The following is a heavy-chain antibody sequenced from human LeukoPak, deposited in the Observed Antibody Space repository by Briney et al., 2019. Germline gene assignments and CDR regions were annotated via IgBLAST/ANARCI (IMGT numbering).Heavy chain of an antibody. D-gene: IGHD2-15*01. CDR3: ARINCSGGTCYDYFDD. CDR1: PVTFGTSA. V-gene: IGHV3-23*01. Sequence: PGGSLRLSCVGSPVTFGTSAMSWVRQAPGQRLEWLSAVSAGATNPYYADSVEGRLTIYRDNSKDTLYLHMDSLRVEDTAKYFCARINCSGGTCYDYFDDWGQGTLVTVSS. J-gene: IGHJ4*02. CDR2: VSAGATNP.